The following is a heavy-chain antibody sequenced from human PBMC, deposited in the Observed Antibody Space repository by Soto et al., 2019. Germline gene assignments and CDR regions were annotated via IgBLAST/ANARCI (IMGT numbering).Heavy chain of an antibody. CDR2: ISASGAYK. CDR3: AGERPARTGALDGREV. J-gene: IGHJ6*02. Sequence: GSLRLSCATSGFNFNTYSMNWVRQAPGKGLEWVSFISASGAYKYYADSVRGRSTISRDNAKKSVYLEMNGLTADDSALYFCAGERPARTGALDGREVWGQGTT. V-gene: IGHV3-21*01. D-gene: IGHD1-1*01. CDR1: GFNFNTYS.